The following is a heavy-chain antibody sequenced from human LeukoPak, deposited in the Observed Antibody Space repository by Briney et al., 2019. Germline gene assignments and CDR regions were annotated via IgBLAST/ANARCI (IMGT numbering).Heavy chain of an antibody. CDR3: ARGARYYDILTGYYRPYYFDY. Sequence: SETLSLTCTVSGGSISSYYWSWIRQPPGKGLEWIGEINHSGSTNYNPSLKSRVTISVDTSKNKFSLKLSSVTAADTAVYYCARGARYYDILTGYYRPYYFDYWGQGTLVTVSS. D-gene: IGHD3-9*01. CDR2: INHSGST. V-gene: IGHV4-34*01. CDR1: GGSISSYY. J-gene: IGHJ4*02.